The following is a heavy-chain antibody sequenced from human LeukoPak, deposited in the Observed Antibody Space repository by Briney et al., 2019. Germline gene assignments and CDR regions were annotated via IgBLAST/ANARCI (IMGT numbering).Heavy chain of an antibody. CDR1: GFSPSNYW. V-gene: IGHV3-7*01. Sequence: GGSLRLSCVASGFSPSNYWMTWVRQVPGQGLEWVANIKRDGSEKKYVDSVKGRFTMSRDYAKNSLCLQMDNLRVEDTAIYCCARHDSPSYGSVWYDAFDIRRQGTMVTVSS. J-gene: IGHJ3*02. CDR2: IKRDGSEK. D-gene: IGHD6-19*01. CDR3: ARHDSPSYGSVWYDAFDI.